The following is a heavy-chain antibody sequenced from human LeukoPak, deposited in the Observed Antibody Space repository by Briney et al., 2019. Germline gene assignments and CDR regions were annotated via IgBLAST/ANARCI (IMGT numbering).Heavy chain of an antibody. J-gene: IGHJ6*03. D-gene: IGHD3-16*01. Sequence: PGGSLRLSCVASGFSFSTYSMNWVRQAPGKGLEWVAVISYDGSNKYYADSVKGRFTISRDNSKNTLYLQMNSLRAEDTAVYYCAKSRVWSPAMAAHYYMDVWGKGTTVTVSS. V-gene: IGHV3-30*18. CDR3: AKSRVWSPAMAAHYYMDV. CDR1: GFSFSTYS. CDR2: ISYDGSNK.